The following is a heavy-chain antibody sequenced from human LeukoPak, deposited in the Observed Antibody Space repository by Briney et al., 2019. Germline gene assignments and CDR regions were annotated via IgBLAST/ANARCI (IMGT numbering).Heavy chain of an antibody. CDR3: ARATSRRGYSYGYYFDY. Sequence: GASVKVSCKTSGYTFTTYGISWVRQAPGQGLEWMGWISAYNRNTNYAQKLQGRVSMTTDTSTSTAYMELRSLRSDDTAVYYCARATSRRGYSYGYYFDYWGQGTLVTVSS. D-gene: IGHD5-18*01. V-gene: IGHV1-18*01. CDR2: ISAYNRNT. J-gene: IGHJ4*02. CDR1: GYTFTTYG.